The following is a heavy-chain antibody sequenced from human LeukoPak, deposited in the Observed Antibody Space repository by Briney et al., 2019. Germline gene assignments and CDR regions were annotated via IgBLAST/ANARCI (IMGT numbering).Heavy chain of an antibody. CDR3: ARDPGGEYYYDSSGYYSFDY. CDR2: IWYDGSNK. J-gene: IGHJ4*02. D-gene: IGHD3-22*01. Sequence: GGSLRLSCAASGFTFSSYGMHWVRQAPGKGLEWVAVIWYDGSNKYYADSVKGRFTISRDNSKNTLYLQMNSLRAEDTAVYYCARDPGGEYYYDSSGYYSFDYWGQGTLVTVSS. CDR1: GFTFSSYG. V-gene: IGHV3-33*01.